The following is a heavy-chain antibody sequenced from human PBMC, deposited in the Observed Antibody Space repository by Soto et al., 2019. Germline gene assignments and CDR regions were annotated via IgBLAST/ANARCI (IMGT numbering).Heavy chain of an antibody. V-gene: IGHV4-59*01. J-gene: IGHJ6*02. CDR1: GGSISSYY. CDR2: IYYSGST. CDR3: ARDRLAASYYYYYYGMDV. D-gene: IGHD6-13*01. Sequence: PSETLSLTCTVSGGSISSYYWSWIRQPPGKGLEWIGYIYYSGSTNYNPSLKSRVTISVDTSKNQFSLKLSSVTAADTAVYYCARDRLAASYYYYYYGMDVWGQGTTVTVSS.